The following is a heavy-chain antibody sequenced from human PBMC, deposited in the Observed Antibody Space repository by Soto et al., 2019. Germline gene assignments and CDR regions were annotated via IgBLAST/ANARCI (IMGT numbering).Heavy chain of an antibody. V-gene: IGHV3-7*01. Sequence: GESLKISCAASGFTFSSYWMSWVRQAPGKGLEWVANIKQDGSEKYYVDSVKGRFTISRDNAKNSLYLQMNSLRAEDTAVYYCARVEEKQLGWITPYYYYYMDVWGKGTTVTVSS. CDR1: GFTFSSYW. D-gene: IGHD6-6*01. CDR2: IKQDGSEK. J-gene: IGHJ6*03. CDR3: ARVEEKQLGWITPYYYYYMDV.